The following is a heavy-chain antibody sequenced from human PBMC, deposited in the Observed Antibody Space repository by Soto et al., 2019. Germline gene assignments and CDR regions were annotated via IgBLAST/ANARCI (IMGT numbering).Heavy chain of an antibody. Sequence: GASVKVSCKASGGTFAISVFNWVRQAPGQGLEWMGGIISIFGTPNYSQKFLGRVTITADESTSTGYMELSNLRSDDTAIYYCARSESQHLGYDYYYGMDVWGQGTTVTVSS. D-gene: IGHD6-13*01. CDR1: GGTFAISV. CDR2: IISIFGTP. V-gene: IGHV1-69*13. J-gene: IGHJ6*02. CDR3: ARSESQHLGYDYYYGMDV.